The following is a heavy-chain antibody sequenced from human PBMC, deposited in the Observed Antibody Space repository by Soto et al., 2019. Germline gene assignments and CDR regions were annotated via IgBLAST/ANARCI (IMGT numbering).Heavy chain of an antibody. V-gene: IGHV2-5*02. Sequence: QITLKESGPTLVKPTQTLTLTCTFSGFSLSTGGVGVGWIRQPPGKALEWLALIYWDNDKRYSPSLNSRLTVTKDPSKHQVVLTMTNMDPVDTATYYCVHSRCGGDCLRSYSSHYYYGVDVWGQGTSVTVFS. J-gene: IGHJ6*02. D-gene: IGHD2-21*02. CDR1: GFSLSTGGVG. CDR3: VHSRCGGDCLRSYSSHYYYGVDV. CDR2: IYWDNDK.